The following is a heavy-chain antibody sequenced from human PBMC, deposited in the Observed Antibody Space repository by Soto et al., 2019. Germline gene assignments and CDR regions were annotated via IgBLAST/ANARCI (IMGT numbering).Heavy chain of an antibody. Sequence: GGSLRLSCTISGFKVGGYTMTWVRRAPGKGLEWVSSISAENIYIFYADAVKGRFTISRDNAKDSVYLDMKRLRTDDTALYYCASAMFMGWSPQAYWGQGTPVTVSS. CDR2: ISAENIYI. V-gene: IGHV3-21*04. D-gene: IGHD3-3*01. CDR1: GFKVGGYT. CDR3: ASAMFMGWSPQAY. J-gene: IGHJ4*02.